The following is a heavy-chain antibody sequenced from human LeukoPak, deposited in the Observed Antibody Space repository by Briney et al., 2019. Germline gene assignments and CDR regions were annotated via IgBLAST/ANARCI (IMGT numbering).Heavy chain of an antibody. CDR2: IYHSGST. D-gene: IGHD3-9*01. J-gene: IGHJ3*02. Sequence: SETLSLTCTVSGGSISSTIHYWGWIRQPPGKGLEWIGTIYHSGSTYYNPSLKSRVTISVDTSKNQFSLNLSSVPATDTAVYYCARQGTDYDILTGYARAFDIWGQGTMVTVSS. CDR3: ARQGTDYDILTGYARAFDI. V-gene: IGHV4-39*01. CDR1: GGSISSTIHY.